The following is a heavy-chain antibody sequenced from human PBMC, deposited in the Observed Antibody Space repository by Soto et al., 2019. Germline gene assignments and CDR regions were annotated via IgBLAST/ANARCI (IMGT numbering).Heavy chain of an antibody. Sequence: QVQLVQYGAEVKQPGASVKVSCRASGYTFISYGITWVRQVPGQGLEWMGWLSAFKGNTYYAQKHQDRVNMTADAFTSTAYMEVRSLRSDDTAVYYCARGPPNWLDPWGQGTLVTVSS. CDR2: LSAFKGNT. CDR1: GYTFISYG. V-gene: IGHV1-18*01. J-gene: IGHJ5*02. CDR3: ARGPPNWLDP.